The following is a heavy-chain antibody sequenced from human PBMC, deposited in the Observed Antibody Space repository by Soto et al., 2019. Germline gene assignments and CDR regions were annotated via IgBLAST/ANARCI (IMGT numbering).Heavy chain of an antibody. V-gene: IGHV3-21*01. CDR3: ASALLRPEGSYDP. CDR2: ISPSSGSM. CDR1: GLSFSLST. J-gene: IGHJ5*01. Sequence: XGWLIFSGSPSGLSFSLSTMGCVVKAPGKGLEWVSCISPSSGSMYYADSVRGRLTSYRDNAKRSVILQMNSLRPKYTAVYYCASALLRPEGSYDPWGRGTLGTVSS.